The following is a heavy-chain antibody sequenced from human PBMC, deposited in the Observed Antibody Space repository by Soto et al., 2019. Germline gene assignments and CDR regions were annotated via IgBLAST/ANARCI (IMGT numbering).Heavy chain of an antibody. CDR2: IYYSGST. CDR3: ARRGGYKYYYYYGMDV. J-gene: IGHJ6*02. Sequence: SEPLSLTCTGSGGSIRSSSYYWGWIRQPPGKGLEWIGSIYYSGSTYYNPSLKSRVTISVDTSKNQFSLKLSSVTAADTAVYYCARRGGYKYYYYYGMDVWGQGTTVTVSS. CDR1: GGSIRSSSYY. V-gene: IGHV4-39*01. D-gene: IGHD5-12*01.